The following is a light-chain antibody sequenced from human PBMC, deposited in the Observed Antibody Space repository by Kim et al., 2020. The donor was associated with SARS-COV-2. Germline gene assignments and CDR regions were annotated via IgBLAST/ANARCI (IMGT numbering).Light chain of an antibody. V-gene: IGKV3-11*01. CDR1: QSVSAY. CDR3: HQRSNWPLT. CDR2: DAS. J-gene: IGKJ4*01. Sequence: LAAGERATRACRASQSVSAYVAWYQQKPGQAPRLLIYDASNRATGIPARFSGSGSGTDFTLTISSLEPEDFALYYCHQRSNWPLTFGGGTKVDIK.